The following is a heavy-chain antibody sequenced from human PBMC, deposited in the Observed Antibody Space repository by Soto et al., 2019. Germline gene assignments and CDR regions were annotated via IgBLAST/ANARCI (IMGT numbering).Heavy chain of an antibody. D-gene: IGHD6-13*01. J-gene: IGHJ4*02. CDR2: INYRGTT. V-gene: IGHV4-31*03. CDR3: ARDAPGAAPY. CDR1: GGPIINGDSY. Sequence: ASETLSLTCTVSGGPIINGDSYLNWIRQHPEKGLEWIGYINYRGTTNYNPALKSRILISIDTSKNQFSLRLTSVTAADTAVYYCARDAPGAAPYWGQGTLVTVSS.